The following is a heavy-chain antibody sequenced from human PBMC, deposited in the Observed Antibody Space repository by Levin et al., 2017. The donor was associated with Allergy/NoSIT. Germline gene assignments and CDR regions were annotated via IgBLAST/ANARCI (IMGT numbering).Heavy chain of an antibody. CDR3: AKGRQVLNWFDP. J-gene: IGHJ5*02. D-gene: IGHD2-2*01. CDR2: ISGSGGYT. Sequence: HTGGSLRLSCADSGFTFSTYAMTWVRQAPGKGLEWISSISGSGGYTYYGDSVKGRFTISRDNSKNTLYLQMNSLRAEDTAVYYCAKGRQVLNWFDPWGQGTLVIVSS. V-gene: IGHV3-23*01. CDR1: GFTFSTYA.